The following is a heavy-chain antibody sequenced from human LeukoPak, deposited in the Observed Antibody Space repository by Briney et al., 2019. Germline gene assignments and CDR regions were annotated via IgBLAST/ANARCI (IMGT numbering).Heavy chain of an antibody. CDR3: AREGSGWYPGPGPFDY. CDR2: TRNKANSYTT. D-gene: IGHD6-19*01. V-gene: IGHV3-72*01. J-gene: IGHJ4*02. Sequence: PGGSLRLSCAASGFTFSDHYMDWVRQAPGKGLEWVGRTRNKANSYTTEYAASVKGRFTISRDDSKNSLYLQMNSLKTEDTAVYYCAREGSGWYPGPGPFDYWGQGTLVTVSS. CDR1: GFTFSDHY.